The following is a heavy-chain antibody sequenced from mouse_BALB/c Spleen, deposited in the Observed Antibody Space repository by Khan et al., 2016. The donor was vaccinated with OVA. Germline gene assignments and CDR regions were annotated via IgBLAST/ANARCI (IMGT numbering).Heavy chain of an antibody. Sequence: QVTLKESGPGILQSSQTLSLTCSFSGFSLSTSGMGVSWIRQPSGKGLEWLAHIYWDDEKRYNPSLKSRLTISKDTSRKQVFLRITSVDTADTATYYCARDLYAYYPWFAYWGQGTLVTVSS. D-gene: IGHD2-3*01. CDR3: ARDLYAYYPWFAY. CDR2: IYWDDEK. V-gene: IGHV8-12*01. J-gene: IGHJ3*01. CDR1: GFSLSTSGMG.